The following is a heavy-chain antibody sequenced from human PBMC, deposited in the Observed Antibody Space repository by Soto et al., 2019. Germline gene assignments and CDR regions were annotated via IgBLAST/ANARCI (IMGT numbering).Heavy chain of an antibody. V-gene: IGHV4-30-4*01. CDR1: GGSISSGDYY. Sequence: QVQLQESGPGLVKPSQTLSLTCTVSGGSISSGDYYWSWIRQPPGKGLEWIGYIYYSGSTYYNPSLKCRVTISVDTSKNHFSLKLSSVTAAVTAVYYCARERATGLGGWFDPWGQGTLVTVSS. CDR3: ARERATGLGGWFDP. D-gene: IGHD5-12*01. J-gene: IGHJ5*02. CDR2: IYYSGST.